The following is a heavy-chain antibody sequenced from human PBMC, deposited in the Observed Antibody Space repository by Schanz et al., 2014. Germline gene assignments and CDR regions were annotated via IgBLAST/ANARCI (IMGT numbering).Heavy chain of an antibody. V-gene: IGHV3-48*01. J-gene: IGHJ3*02. D-gene: IGHD4-17*01. CDR2: ISSASSTI. CDR3: ARKMKLGVYGGKGHDSLDI. CDR1: GFTFSSYS. Sequence: EVQLVESGGGLVQPGGSLRLSCAASGFTFSSYSMNWVRQAPGKGLEWVSYISSASSTINYADSVRGRFTISRDNSKNTVYIQMNSLRAEDTAVYYCARKMKLGVYGGKGHDSLDIWGQGTMVTVSS.